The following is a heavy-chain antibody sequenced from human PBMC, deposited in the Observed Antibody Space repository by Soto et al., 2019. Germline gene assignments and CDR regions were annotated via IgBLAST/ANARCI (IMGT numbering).Heavy chain of an antibody. CDR2: ISGSGGST. CDR3: AKDHPADFWSGYSYFDY. D-gene: IGHD3-3*01. CDR1: GFTFSSYA. V-gene: IGHV3-23*01. Sequence: EVQLLESGGGLVQPGGSLRLSCAASGFTFSSYAMSWVRQAPGKGLEWVSAISGSGGSTYYADSVEGRFTISRDNSKNTLYLQMNSLRAEDTAVYYCAKDHPADFWSGYSYFDYWGQGTLVTVSS. J-gene: IGHJ4*02.